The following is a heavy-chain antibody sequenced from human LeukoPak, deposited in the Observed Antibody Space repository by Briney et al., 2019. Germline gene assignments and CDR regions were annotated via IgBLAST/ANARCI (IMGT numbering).Heavy chain of an antibody. Sequence: ASVKVSCKTSGYIFTNYAIHWVRQAPGQRLEWMGWINTGNGNIKYSQKFQGRVTITIDTSTSTAYMELRSLRSDDTAVYYCARGRRVGVSSGWPIFDYWGQGTLVTVSS. CDR2: INTGNGNI. J-gene: IGHJ4*02. D-gene: IGHD6-19*01. CDR3: ARGRRVGVSSGWPIFDY. CDR1: GYIFTNYA. V-gene: IGHV1-3*04.